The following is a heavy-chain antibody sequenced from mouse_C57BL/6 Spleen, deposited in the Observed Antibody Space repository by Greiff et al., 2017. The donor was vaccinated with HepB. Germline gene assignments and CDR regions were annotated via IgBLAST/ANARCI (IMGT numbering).Heavy chain of an antibody. J-gene: IGHJ4*01. CDR2: IRSKSNNYAT. D-gene: IGHD1-1*01. V-gene: IGHV10-1*01. CDR3: VRRLTTVYNYAMDY. CDR1: GFSFNTYA. Sequence: GGGLVQPKGSLKLSCAASGFSFNTYAMNWVRQAPGKGLEWVARIRSKSNNYATYYADSVKDRFTISRDDSESMLYLQMNNLKTEDTAMYYCVRRLTTVYNYAMDYWGQGTSVTVSS.